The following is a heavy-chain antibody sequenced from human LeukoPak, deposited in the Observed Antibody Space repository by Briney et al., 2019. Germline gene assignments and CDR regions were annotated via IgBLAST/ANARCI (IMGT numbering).Heavy chain of an antibody. V-gene: IGHV1-18*01. CDR1: GYTFTSYG. CDR2: ISAYDRNT. CDR3: ARDLGHRIAAAGPNLDY. Sequence: GASVKVSCKASGYTFTSYGFTWVRQAPGQGLEWLGWISAYDRNTNYAQKFQGRVTMTTDTSTSTAYMELRSLRSDDTAVYYCARDLGHRIAAAGPNLDYWGQGTLVTVSS. J-gene: IGHJ4*02. D-gene: IGHD6-13*01.